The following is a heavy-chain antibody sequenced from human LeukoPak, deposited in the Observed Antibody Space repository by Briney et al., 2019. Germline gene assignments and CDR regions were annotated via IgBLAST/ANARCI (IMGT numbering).Heavy chain of an antibody. Sequence: ASVKVSCKASGYTFTSYAMNWVRQAPGQGLEWMGWINANTGNPTYAQGFTGRFVFSLDTSVSTAYLQISSLKAEDTAVYYCARDLGGGGYSYGLDYWGQGTLVTVSS. J-gene: IGHJ4*02. V-gene: IGHV7-4-1*02. CDR2: INANTGNP. CDR3: ARDLGGGGYSYGLDY. CDR1: GYTFTSYA. D-gene: IGHD5-18*01.